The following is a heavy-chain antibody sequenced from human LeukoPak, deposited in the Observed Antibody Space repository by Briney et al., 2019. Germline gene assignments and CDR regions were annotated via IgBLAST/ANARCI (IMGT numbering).Heavy chain of an antibody. V-gene: IGHV3-7*01. Sequence: GGSLRLSCAASGFTFSSYWMSWVRQAPGKGLEWVANIKQDGSEKYYVDSVKGRFTISRDNAKNSLYLQMNSLRAEDTAVYYCAKDGGSGWHLYYFDYWGQGALVTVSS. CDR1: GFTFSSYW. CDR3: AKDGGSGWHLYYFDY. CDR2: IKQDGSEK. J-gene: IGHJ4*02. D-gene: IGHD6-19*01.